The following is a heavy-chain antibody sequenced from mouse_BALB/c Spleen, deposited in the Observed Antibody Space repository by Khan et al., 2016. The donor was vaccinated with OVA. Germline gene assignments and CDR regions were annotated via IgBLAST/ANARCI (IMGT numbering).Heavy chain of an antibody. CDR1: GYTFTNYW. V-gene: IGHV1S132*01. D-gene: IGHD3-1*01. CDR2: IFPGTGTT. J-gene: IGHJ3*01. CDR3: ARGYFVTYEFAY. Sequence: QVQLQQSGVEMVKPGASVKLSCKTSGYTFTNYWIQWIKQRPGQGLGWIGQIFPGTGTTYYNEIFKAKATLTIDTASSTAYMQISSLTSDDSAVYFCARGYFVTYEFAYWGQGTLVTFSA.